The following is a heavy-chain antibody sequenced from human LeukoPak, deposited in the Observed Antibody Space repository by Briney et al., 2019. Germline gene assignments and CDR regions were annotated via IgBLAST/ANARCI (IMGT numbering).Heavy chain of an antibody. V-gene: IGHV3-48*01. D-gene: IGHD5-12*01. CDR3: ARRASGYDPYFDY. Sequence: GGSLRLSCAASEFTFSSYSMNWVRQAPGKGLEWVSYITNSGNSKSYADSVKGRFTISRDNTKNSLYLQMNGLRAEDTAVYYCARRASGYDPYFDYWGQGTLVTVSS. CDR1: EFTFSSYS. CDR2: ITNSGNSK. J-gene: IGHJ4*02.